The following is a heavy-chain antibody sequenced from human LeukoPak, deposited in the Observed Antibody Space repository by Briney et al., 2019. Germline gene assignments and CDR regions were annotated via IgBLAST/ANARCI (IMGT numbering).Heavy chain of an antibody. V-gene: IGHV3-11*04. D-gene: IGHD2-15*01. CDR2: ISSSGSTI. J-gene: IGHJ4*02. CDR3: ARDRPSKLLPRGTDY. Sequence: GGSLRLSCAASGFTFSDYYMSWIRQAPGKGLEWVSYISSSGSTIYYADSVKGRFTISRDNAKNSLYLQMNSLRAEDTAVYYCARDRPSKLLPRGTDYWGQGTLVTVSS. CDR1: GFTFSDYY.